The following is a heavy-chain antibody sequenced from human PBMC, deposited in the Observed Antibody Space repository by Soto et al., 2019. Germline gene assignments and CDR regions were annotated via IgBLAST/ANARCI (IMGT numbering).Heavy chain of an antibody. CDR1: GFTFSSYA. CDR2: ISGSGGST. V-gene: IGHV3-23*01. J-gene: IGHJ6*02. Sequence: LRLSCAASGFTFSSYAMSWVRQAPGKGLEWVSAISGSGGSTYYADSVKGRFTISRDNSKDTLYLQMNSLRAEDTAVYYCAKDLYSYGPYGMDVWGQGTTVTVSS. CDR3: AKDLYSYGPYGMDV. D-gene: IGHD5-18*01.